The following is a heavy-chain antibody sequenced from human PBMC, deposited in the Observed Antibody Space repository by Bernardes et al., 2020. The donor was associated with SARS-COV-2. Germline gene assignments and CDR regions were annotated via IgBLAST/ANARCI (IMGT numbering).Heavy chain of an antibody. D-gene: IGHD3-16*01. J-gene: IGHJ5*02. CDR3: AIDVAGEHST. Sequence: GGSLRLSCAASGYTFSSFWMHWVRQAPGKGLVWVSRIANYGSTINYADSVKVRFTISRDNSRNTLYLQMNNLRAEVTAVYYCAIDVAGEHSTWGQGTLVTVSS. CDR1: GYTFSSFW. V-gene: IGHV3-74*01. CDR2: IANYGSTI.